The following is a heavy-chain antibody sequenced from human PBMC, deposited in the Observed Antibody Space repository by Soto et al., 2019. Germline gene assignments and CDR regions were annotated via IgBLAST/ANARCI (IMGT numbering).Heavy chain of an antibody. D-gene: IGHD2-15*01. CDR3: VRRPVVAAIFDP. V-gene: IGHV4-34*01. CDR1: GGSFSGYY. CDR2: INHSGST. J-gene: IGHJ5*02. Sequence: QVQLQQWGAGLLKPSETLSLTCAVYGGSFSGYYWSWIRQPPGKGLEWIGEINHSGSTNYNPSLKSRVTISVDTSKNQFSLKLSSVTAADTAVYYCVRRPVVAAIFDPWGQGTLVTVSS.